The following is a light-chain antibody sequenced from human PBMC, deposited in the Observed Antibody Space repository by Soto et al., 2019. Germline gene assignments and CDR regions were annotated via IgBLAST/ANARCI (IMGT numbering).Light chain of an antibody. CDR2: GAS. CDR3: QQLNTYRWT. Sequence: DIQLTQSPSFLSASVGDRVIITCRASQGVSHYLAWYQQKPGKAPNLLIYGASTLQSEVPTRFSGSGSGTEFTLTISSLQPEDFATYYCQQLNTYRWTFGQGTKVEIK. CDR1: QGVSHY. J-gene: IGKJ1*01. V-gene: IGKV1-9*01.